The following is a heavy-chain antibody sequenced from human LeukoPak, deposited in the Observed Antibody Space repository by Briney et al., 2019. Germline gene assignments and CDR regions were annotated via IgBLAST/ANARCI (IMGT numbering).Heavy chain of an antibody. D-gene: IGHD3-9*01. CDR2: IYYTGST. Sequence: PSETLSLTCTVSGASMSDYYWGWIRQPPGKGLEWIGYIYYTGSTNYNPSLKSWVTMSVDTSKNQISLKLSSVTAADSAVYYCVRRVRYFGQNDYWGQGTLVTVSS. V-gene: IGHV4-59*08. CDR3: VRRVRYFGQNDY. J-gene: IGHJ4*02. CDR1: GASMSDYY.